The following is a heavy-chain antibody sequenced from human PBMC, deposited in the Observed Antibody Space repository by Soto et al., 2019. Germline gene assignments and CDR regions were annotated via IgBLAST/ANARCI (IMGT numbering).Heavy chain of an antibody. Sequence: LGESLKISCKGSGYSFTTYWIGWVRQMPGKGLEWMGIIYPGDSDTRYSPSFQGQVTISADKSISTAYLQWSSLKASDTAMYYCARHLGSAPRVFDYWGQGTLVTVSS. CDR1: GYSFTTYW. CDR2: IYPGDSDT. D-gene: IGHD2-15*01. J-gene: IGHJ4*02. CDR3: ARHLGSAPRVFDY. V-gene: IGHV5-51*01.